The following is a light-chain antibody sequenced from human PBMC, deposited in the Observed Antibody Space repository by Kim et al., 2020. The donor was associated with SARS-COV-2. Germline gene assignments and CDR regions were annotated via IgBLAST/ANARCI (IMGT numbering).Light chain of an antibody. CDR2: GVS. J-gene: IGKJ2*01. CDR1: QSVTNNY. Sequence: EIVLTQSPGTLSLSPGERATLSCRASQSVTNNYLAWYQHKPGQAPRLLIYGVSKRATGIPDRFSGSGSGTDSTLTISRLEPEDFVVYYCQYYGRSLYTFGQGTKLEI. V-gene: IGKV3-20*01. CDR3: QYYGRSLYT.